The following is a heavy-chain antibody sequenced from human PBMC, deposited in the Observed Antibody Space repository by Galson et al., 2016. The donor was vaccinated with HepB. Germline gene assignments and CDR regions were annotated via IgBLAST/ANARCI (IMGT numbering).Heavy chain of an antibody. D-gene: IGHD2-21*02. CDR1: GYSFTTYW. CDR2: IHPGDSDT. CDR3: ARQVVPGLFDQ. V-gene: IGHV5-51*01. Sequence: QSGAEVKKPGESLKTSCTASGYSFTTYWIGWVRQMPGKGLEWMTMIHPGDSDTRYSPSFQGRVTISADKSITTAYLQWSSLKASDTAMYYCARQVVPGLFDQWGQGTLVTVSS. J-gene: IGHJ4*02.